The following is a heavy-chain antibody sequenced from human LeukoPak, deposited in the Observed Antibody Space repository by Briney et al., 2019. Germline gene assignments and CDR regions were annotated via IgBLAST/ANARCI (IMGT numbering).Heavy chain of an antibody. D-gene: IGHD3-9*01. CDR3: ARAEKYYDILTGYHYYYYYGMDV. J-gene: IGHJ6*02. V-gene: IGHV4-59*01. CDR1: GGSISSYY. CDR2: IYYSGST. Sequence: SETLSLTCTVSGGSISSYYWSWIRQPPGKGLEWIGYIYYSGSTNYNPSLKSRVTISVDTSKNQFSLKLSSVTAADTAVYYCARAEKYYDILTGYHYYYYYGMDVWGQGTTVTVSS.